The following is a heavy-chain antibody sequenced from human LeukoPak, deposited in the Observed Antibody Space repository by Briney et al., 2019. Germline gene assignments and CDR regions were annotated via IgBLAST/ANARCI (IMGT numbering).Heavy chain of an antibody. CDR2: INPNSGGT. CDR3: ARGPRWLQSHLNY. D-gene: IGHD5-24*01. J-gene: IGHJ4*02. Sequence: ASVKVSCKASGYTFTGYYMHWVRQAPGQGLEWMGWINPNSGGTNYAQKFQGRVTMTRDTSIGTAYMELSRLRSDDTAVYYCARGPRWLQSHLNYWGQGTLVTVSS. CDR1: GYTFTGYY. V-gene: IGHV1-2*02.